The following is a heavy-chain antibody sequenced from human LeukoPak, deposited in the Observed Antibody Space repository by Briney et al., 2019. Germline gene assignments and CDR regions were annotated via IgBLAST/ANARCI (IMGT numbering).Heavy chain of an antibody. CDR2: VYASGST. J-gene: IGHJ4*02. CDR1: GGSTSSGSYY. Sequence: PSQTLSLTCTVSGGSTSSGSYYWSWIRQPAWKGLERIGRVYASGSTNYNRTLRCRATISVDTSKNQFTLKLSSVTAADTAVYYCARALIDCSGGSCYQIFDYWGQGTLVTVSS. CDR3: ARALIDCSGGSCYQIFDY. V-gene: IGHV4-61*02. D-gene: IGHD2-15*01.